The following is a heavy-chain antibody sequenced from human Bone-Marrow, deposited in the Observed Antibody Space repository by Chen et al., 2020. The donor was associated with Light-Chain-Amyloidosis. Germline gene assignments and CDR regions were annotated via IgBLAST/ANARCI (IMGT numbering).Heavy chain of an antibody. CDR2: MKEGGCEK. Sequence: EVQLVESGGGLVQPGGSLRLSCAASGFSFRSYWMTWVRQVSGKGLEWVAKMKEGGCEKYYVAPVKSRFTISRDNAKNSLFLQMNILRVEDTAVYYCAGDRGWFDPWGQGTLVTVSS. CDR1: GFSFRSYW. J-gene: IGHJ5*02. CDR3: AGDRGWFDP. V-gene: IGHV3-7*01.